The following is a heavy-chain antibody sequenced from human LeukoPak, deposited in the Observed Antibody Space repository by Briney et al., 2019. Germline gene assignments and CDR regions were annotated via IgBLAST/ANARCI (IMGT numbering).Heavy chain of an antibody. CDR1: GFTFSSYG. CDR2: IWYDGSNK. Sequence: GRSLRLSCAASGFTFSSYGMHWVRQAPGKGLEWVAVIWYDGSNKYYADSVKGRFTISRDNSKNTLYLQMNSLRAEDTAVYYCARDGEDYDFWSGYYFYYYYYGMDVWGQGTTVTVSS. CDR3: ARDGEDYDFWSGYYFYYYYYGMDV. J-gene: IGHJ6*02. V-gene: IGHV3-33*01. D-gene: IGHD3-3*01.